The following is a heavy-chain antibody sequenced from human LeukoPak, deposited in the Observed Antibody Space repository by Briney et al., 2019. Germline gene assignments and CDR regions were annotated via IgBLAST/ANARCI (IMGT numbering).Heavy chain of an antibody. CDR2: IYYSGST. V-gene: IGHV4-31*03. CDR1: GGSISSGGYY. J-gene: IGHJ5*02. Sequence: PSETLSLTCTVSGGSISSGGYYWSWIRQHPGKGLEWIGHIYYSGSTYYNPSLKSRVTISVDTSKNQFSLKLSSVTAADTAVYYCASLNYYGSGSYYDFWFDPWGQGTLVTVSS. CDR3: ASLNYYGSGSYYDFWFDP. D-gene: IGHD3-10*01.